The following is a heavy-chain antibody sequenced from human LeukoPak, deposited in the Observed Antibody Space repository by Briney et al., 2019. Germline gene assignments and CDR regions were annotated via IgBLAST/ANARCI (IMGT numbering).Heavy chain of an antibody. CDR3: ARVLSGSWDWFDP. Sequence: PGGSLRLSCAASGFTFSRYWIHWVRHAPGKGLEWVSRINPDGSTTTYADSVKGRFTISRENAKNTVYLQMNSLRAEDTAVYYCARVLSGSWDWFDPWGQGTLVTVSS. V-gene: IGHV3-74*01. CDR1: GFTFSRYW. CDR2: INPDGSTT. D-gene: IGHD3-22*01. J-gene: IGHJ5*02.